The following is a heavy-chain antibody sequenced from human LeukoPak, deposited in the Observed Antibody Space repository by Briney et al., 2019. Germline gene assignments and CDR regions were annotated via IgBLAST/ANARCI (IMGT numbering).Heavy chain of an antibody. CDR3: ARDLRRGSSSWYVSGGDY. J-gene: IGHJ4*02. Sequence: ASVKVSCKASGGTFSSYAISWVRQAPGQGLEWMGGIIPIFGTANYAQKFQGRVTITADESTSTAYMELRSMRCEDTAVYYCARDLRRGSSSWYVSGGDYWGQGHLVTVSS. CDR2: IIPIFGTA. CDR1: GGTFSSYA. V-gene: IGHV1-69*13. D-gene: IGHD6-13*01.